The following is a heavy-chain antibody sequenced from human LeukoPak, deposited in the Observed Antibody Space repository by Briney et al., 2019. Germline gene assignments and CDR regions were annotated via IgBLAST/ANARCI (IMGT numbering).Heavy chain of an antibody. D-gene: IGHD3-16*02. J-gene: IGHJ5*02. CDR2: IYSCGNT. V-gene: IGHV4-61*02. CDR1: GGSISSGIYY. Sequence: SQTLSLTCTVSGGSISSGIYYWSWIRQPAGKGLEWIGRIYSCGNTNYNPSLKSRVTISVDTSKNQFSLKLRSVTAADTAMYYCGRDLNGVTDPWGQGTLVTVSS. CDR3: GRDLNGVTDP.